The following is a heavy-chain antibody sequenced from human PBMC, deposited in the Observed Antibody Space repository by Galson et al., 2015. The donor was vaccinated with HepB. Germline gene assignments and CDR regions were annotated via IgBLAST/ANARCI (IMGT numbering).Heavy chain of an antibody. J-gene: IGHJ4*02. D-gene: IGHD3-10*01. V-gene: IGHV1-46*01. Sequence: SVKVSCKASGYTFATYHICWLRQAPGQGLEWMGIINPSSVSTTYALKFQGRVTMTTNTSTSTVYMEMRSLTSEDTAVYYCARAANPSYYGSGSSHKVWGQGTLVTVSS. CDR2: INPSSVST. CDR1: GYTFATYH. CDR3: ARAANPSYYGSGSSHKV.